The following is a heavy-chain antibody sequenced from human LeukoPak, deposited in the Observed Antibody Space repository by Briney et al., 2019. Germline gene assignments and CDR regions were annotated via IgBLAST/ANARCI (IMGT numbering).Heavy chain of an antibody. CDR3: ARGEDDILTGYSYFDY. D-gene: IGHD3-9*01. Sequence: GGSLRLSCAASGFTFSSFSMNWVRQAPGKGLEWVSYISSSSSTIYYADSVKGRFTISRDNAKNSLYLQMNSLRAEDTAVYYCARGEDDILTGYSYFDYWGQGTLVTVSS. CDR2: ISSSSSTI. J-gene: IGHJ4*02. CDR1: GFTFSSFS. V-gene: IGHV3-48*04.